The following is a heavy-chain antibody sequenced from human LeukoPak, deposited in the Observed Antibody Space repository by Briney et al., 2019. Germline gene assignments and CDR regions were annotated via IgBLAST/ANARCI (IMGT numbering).Heavy chain of an antibody. Sequence: SETLSLTCAVYGGSFSGYYWSWIRQPPGKGLEWIGEINHSGSTNYNPSLKSRVTISVDTSKNQFSLKLSSVTAADTAVYYCARGSCSGTSCYTRGLDYWGQGTLVTVSS. CDR1: GGSFSGYY. CDR3: ARGSCSGTSCYTRGLDY. CDR2: INHSGST. V-gene: IGHV4-34*01. J-gene: IGHJ4*02. D-gene: IGHD2-2*02.